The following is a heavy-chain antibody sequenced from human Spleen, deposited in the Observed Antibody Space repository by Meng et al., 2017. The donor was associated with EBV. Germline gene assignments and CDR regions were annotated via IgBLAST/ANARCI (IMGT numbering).Heavy chain of an antibody. V-gene: IGHV1-24*01. CDR3: ARYFDGWSGDRFDP. D-gene: IGHD3-9*01. CDR2: FDFADGET. CDR1: GHTLTEIF. J-gene: IGHJ5*02. Sequence: QVQLVQSGGEVKNPGASVKVARKVLGHTLTEIFRHWVRQTPGKRLDWMGGFDFADGETIYAQKFQGRVTMTEDTSTDTAYMELSSLRSEDTAVYYCARYFDGWSGDRFDPWGQGTLVTVSS.